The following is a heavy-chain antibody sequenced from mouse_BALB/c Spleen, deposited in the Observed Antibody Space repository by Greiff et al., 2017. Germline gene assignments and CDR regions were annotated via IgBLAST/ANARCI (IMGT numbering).Heavy chain of an antibody. J-gene: IGHJ2*01. CDR3: ARGNNHDFDY. CDR2: ISSGGSYT. Sequence: DVKLVESGGGLVKPGGSLKLSCAASGFTFSSYAMSWVRQSPEKRLEWVAEISSGGSYTYYPDTVTGRFTISRDNAKNTLYLEMSSLRSEDTAMYYCARGNNHDFDYWGQGTTLTVSS. V-gene: IGHV5-9-4*01. D-gene: IGHD1-3*01. CDR1: GFTFSSYA.